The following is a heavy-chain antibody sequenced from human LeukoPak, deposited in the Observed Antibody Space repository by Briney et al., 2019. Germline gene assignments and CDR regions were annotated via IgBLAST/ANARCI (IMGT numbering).Heavy chain of an antibody. D-gene: IGHD3-22*01. Sequence: SQTLSLTCALSGDSFSSNSAAWNWLRQSPARGLEWLGRTYYRSKLYNDYAGSVKSQITINPDTSKTQFSLQLNSVTPEDTAVYYCARETLYYYDSSGPGGNWFDPWGQGTLVTVSS. J-gene: IGHJ5*02. CDR1: GDSFSSNSAA. CDR3: ARETLYYYDSSGPGGNWFDP. V-gene: IGHV6-1*01. CDR2: TYYRSKLYN.